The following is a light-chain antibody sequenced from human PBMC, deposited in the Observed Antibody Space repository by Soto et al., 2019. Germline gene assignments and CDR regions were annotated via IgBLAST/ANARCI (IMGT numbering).Light chain of an antibody. J-gene: IGKJ1*01. Sequence: DIQMTQSPSSLSASVGDRVSITCRAGQNINRFLNWYQQKPGKAPKLLIYGASSLQSGVPSRFSGSGSGTDFTLTISSLQPEDFATYYCQQSYSSPQTFGQGPKVEIK. CDR3: QQSYSSPQT. CDR2: GAS. V-gene: IGKV1-39*01. CDR1: QNINRF.